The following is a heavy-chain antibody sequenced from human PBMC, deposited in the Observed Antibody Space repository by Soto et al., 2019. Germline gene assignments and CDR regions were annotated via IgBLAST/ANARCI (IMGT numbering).Heavy chain of an antibody. V-gene: IGHV3-20*04. J-gene: IGHJ4*02. CDR1: GFTFDDYG. D-gene: IGHD3-16*02. CDR2: INWNGGST. Sequence: GGSLRLSCAASGFTFDDYGMSWVRQAPGKGLEWVSGINWNGGSTGYADSVKGRFTISRDNAKNSLYLQMNSLRAEDTALYYCARGYVWGSYRPEGYFDYWGQGTLVTVSS. CDR3: ARGYVWGSYRPEGYFDY.